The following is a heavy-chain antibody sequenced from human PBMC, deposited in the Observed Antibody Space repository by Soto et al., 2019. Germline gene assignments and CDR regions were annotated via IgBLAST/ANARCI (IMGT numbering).Heavy chain of an antibody. CDR1: GGTFSSYA. D-gene: IGHD7-27*01. Sequence: SVKVSCKASGGTFSSYAISWVRQAPGQGLEWMGGIIPIFGTANYAQRFQGRVTITADESTSTAYMELSSLRSEDTAVYYCARPLGIYYYYGMDVWGQGTTVTVSS. J-gene: IGHJ6*02. V-gene: IGHV1-69*13. CDR2: IIPIFGTA. CDR3: ARPLGIYYYYGMDV.